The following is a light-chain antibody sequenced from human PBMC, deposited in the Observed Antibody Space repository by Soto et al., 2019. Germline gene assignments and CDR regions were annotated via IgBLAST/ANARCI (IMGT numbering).Light chain of an antibody. CDR3: QQYDNSPTWT. Sequence: EIVLTQSPGTLSLSPGERAILSCRGSQSVSSSYLAWYQQRPGQAPRLLIYGASSRATGIPDRFSGSGSATDFTLTTSRLEPEDFAVYYCQQYDNSPTWTFGQGTKVDIK. CDR1: QSVSSSY. V-gene: IGKV3-20*01. CDR2: GAS. J-gene: IGKJ1*01.